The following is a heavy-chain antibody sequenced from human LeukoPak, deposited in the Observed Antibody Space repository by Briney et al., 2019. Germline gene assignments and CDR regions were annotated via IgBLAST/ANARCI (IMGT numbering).Heavy chain of an antibody. V-gene: IGHV1-2*02. D-gene: IGHD2-15*01. CDR3: ARGAPVVVPSDYGPGYFRL. Sequence: ASVKVSCKASGYTFTGYYMHWVRQAPGQGLEWMGWINPNSGGTNYAQKFQGRVTMTRDTSTSTVYMELSSLRYEDTAVYYCARGAPVVVPSDYGPGYFRLWGQGTLVTVSS. CDR1: GYTFTGYY. J-gene: IGHJ1*01. CDR2: INPNSGGT.